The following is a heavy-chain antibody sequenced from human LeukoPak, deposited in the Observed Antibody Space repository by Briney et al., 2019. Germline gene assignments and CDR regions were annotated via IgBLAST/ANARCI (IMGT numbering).Heavy chain of an antibody. CDR1: GFTFSDYY. CDR3: VRDYARPEDY. V-gene: IGHV3-11*01. Sequence: GGSLRLSCAASGFTFSDYYMTWIRQAPGKGLEWVSYISSSGTTIYQADSVKGRFTISRDNVKNSLYLHMNSLRADDTAVYYCVRDYARPEDYWGQGTLVTVSS. D-gene: IGHD1-14*01. CDR2: ISSSGTTI. J-gene: IGHJ4*02.